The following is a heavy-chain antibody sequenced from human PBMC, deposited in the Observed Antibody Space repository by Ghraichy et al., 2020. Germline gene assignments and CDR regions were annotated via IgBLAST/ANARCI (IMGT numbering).Heavy chain of an antibody. J-gene: IGHJ6*03. V-gene: IGHV4-59*08. CDR2: IYYSGST. CDR1: GGSISSYY. Sequence: ETLSLTCTVSGGSISSYYWSWIRQPPGKGLEWIGYIYYSGSTNYNPSLKSRVTISVDTSKNQFSLKLSSVTAADTAVYYCARRLGGLGRSYGDYLNGTADYYYYYYMDVWGKGTTVTVSS. D-gene: IGHD4-17*01. CDR3: ARRLGGLGRSYGDYLNGTADYYYYYYMDV.